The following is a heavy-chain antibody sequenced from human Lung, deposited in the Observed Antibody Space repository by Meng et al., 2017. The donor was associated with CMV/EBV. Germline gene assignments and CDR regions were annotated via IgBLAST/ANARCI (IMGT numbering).Heavy chain of an antibody. V-gene: IGHV1-69*05. J-gene: IGHJ2*01. CDR3: ATHDFLRGHWYFDL. D-gene: IGHD3/OR15-3a*01. CDR1: GDTFSNYA. Sequence: SGDTFSNYAISWVQQAPGQGLEWMGGIIPIFGTTNSAQKFQGRVTITTDESRSTAYMELSSLTSEDTAVYYCATHDFLRGHWYFDLWGRGTLVTVSS. CDR2: IIPIFGTT.